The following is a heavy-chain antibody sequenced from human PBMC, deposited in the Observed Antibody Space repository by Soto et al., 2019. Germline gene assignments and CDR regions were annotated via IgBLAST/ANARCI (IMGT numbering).Heavy chain of an antibody. Sequence: SETLSLTCAVSGGSVTSGSYYWSWVRQSPATGLEWIGEVFYSGTTKYNPSLRGRVTISVDRPKNQFSLKLTSVTAADTATYYCARDKAYYGGNAGYYYYGFEVWGQGATVTVSS. J-gene: IGHJ6*02. V-gene: IGHV4-61*01. D-gene: IGHD3-10*01. CDR2: VFYSGTT. CDR3: ARDKAYYGGNAGYYYYGFEV. CDR1: GGSVTSGSYY.